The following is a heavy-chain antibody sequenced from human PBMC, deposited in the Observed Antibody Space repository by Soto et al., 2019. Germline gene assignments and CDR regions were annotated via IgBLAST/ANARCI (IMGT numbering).Heavy chain of an antibody. D-gene: IGHD5-12*01. V-gene: IGHV1-69*13. Sequence: GASVKVSCKASGGTFSSYAISWVRQAPGQGLEWMGGIIPIFGTANYAQKFQGRVTITADESTSTAYMELSSLRSEDTAVYYCALPEMATINRFDYWGQGTLVTVSS. CDR3: ALPEMATINRFDY. J-gene: IGHJ4*02. CDR2: IIPIFGTA. CDR1: GGTFSSYA.